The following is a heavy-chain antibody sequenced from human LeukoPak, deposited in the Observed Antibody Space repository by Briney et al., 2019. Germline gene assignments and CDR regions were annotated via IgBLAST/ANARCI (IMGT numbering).Heavy chain of an antibody. CDR3: ARDYRCSGGSCYSGYFQH. CDR1: GYTFTSYG. V-gene: IGHV1-18*01. D-gene: IGHD2-15*01. J-gene: IGHJ1*01. Sequence: GASVKVSCKASGYTFTSYGISWVRQAPGQGLEWMGRISAYNGNTNYAQKLQGRVTMTTDTSTSTAYMELRSLRSDDTAVYYCARDYRCSGGSCYSGYFQHWGQGTLVTVSS. CDR2: ISAYNGNT.